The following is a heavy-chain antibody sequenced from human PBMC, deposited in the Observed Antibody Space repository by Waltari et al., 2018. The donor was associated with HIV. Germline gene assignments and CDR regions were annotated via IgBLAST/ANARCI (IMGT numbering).Heavy chain of an antibody. Sequence: RLQLQESGPGLVKPSETLSLTCTVSGGSISSSSYYWGWIRQPPGKGLEWIGSIYYSGSTYYNPSLKSRVTISVDTSKNQFSLKLSSVTAADTAVYYCARDALMVGSGYWDGMDVWGQGTTVTVSS. V-gene: IGHV4-39*06. CDR2: IYYSGST. CDR3: ARDALMVGSGYWDGMDV. CDR1: GGSISSSSYY. J-gene: IGHJ6*02. D-gene: IGHD3-3*01.